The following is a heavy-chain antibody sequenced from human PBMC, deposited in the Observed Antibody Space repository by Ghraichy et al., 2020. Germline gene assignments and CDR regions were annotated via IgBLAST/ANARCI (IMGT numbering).Heavy chain of an antibody. V-gene: IGHV3-33*01. Sequence: GGSLGLSCAASGFTFSSYGMHWVRQAPGKGLEWVAVIWYDGSNKYYADSVKGRFTISRDNSKNTLYLQMNSLRAEDTAVYYCARDGAAAAGTGTYYYYYGMDVWGQGTTVTVSS. J-gene: IGHJ6*02. D-gene: IGHD6-13*01. CDR3: ARDGAAAAGTGTYYYYYGMDV. CDR1: GFTFSSYG. CDR2: IWYDGSNK.